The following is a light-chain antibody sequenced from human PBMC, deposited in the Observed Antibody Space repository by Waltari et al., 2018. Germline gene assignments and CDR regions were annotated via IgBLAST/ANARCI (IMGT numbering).Light chain of an antibody. V-gene: IGLV2-14*03. CDR1: SSDIGGSNY. CDR3: SSYTSSNTLDVL. Sequence: QSALTQPAAVSGSPGQPITISCTGASSDIGGSNYVSWYQQHPGKAPKLMIYDVNNRPSGISNRFSGSKSGNTASLTISGRQADDEADYYCSSYTSSNTLDVLFGGGTKLTVL. CDR2: DVN. J-gene: IGLJ2*01.